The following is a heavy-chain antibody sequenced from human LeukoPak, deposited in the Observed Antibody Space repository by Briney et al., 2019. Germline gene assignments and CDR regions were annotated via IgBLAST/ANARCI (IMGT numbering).Heavy chain of an antibody. CDR2: INPNSGGT. Sequence: AASVKVSCKASGYTFTGYYMHWVRQAPGQGLEWMGWINPNSGGTNYAQKFQGRVTMTRDTSISTAYMELSRLRSDDTAVYYCARDSLYCGGDCYGHWGQGTLVTVSS. CDR1: GYTFTGYY. V-gene: IGHV1-2*02. CDR3: ARDSLYCGGDCYGH. J-gene: IGHJ4*02. D-gene: IGHD2-21*02.